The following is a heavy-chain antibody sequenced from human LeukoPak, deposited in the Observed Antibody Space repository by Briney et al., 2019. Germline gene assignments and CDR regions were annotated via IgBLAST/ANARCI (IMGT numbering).Heavy chain of an antibody. CDR2: LNPNSGVT. CDR3: ARDRVQLWFLLSY. J-gene: IGHJ4*02. Sequence: VASVKVSCKASGYTFTGYYMHWARQAPGQGLERMGWLNPNSGVTNYAQKFQGRVTMTRDTSISTAYMELSRLTSDDTAVYYCARDRVQLWFLLSYWGQGTLVTVSS. CDR1: GYTFTGYY. V-gene: IGHV1-2*02. D-gene: IGHD5-18*01.